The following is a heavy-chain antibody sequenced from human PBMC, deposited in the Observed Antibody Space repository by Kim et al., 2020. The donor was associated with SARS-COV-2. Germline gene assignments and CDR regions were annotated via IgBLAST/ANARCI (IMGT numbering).Heavy chain of an antibody. Sequence: SETLSLTCTVSGGSISSGGYYWSWIRQHPGKGLEWIGYIYYSGSTYYNPSLKSRVTISVDTSKNQFSLKLSSVTAADTAVYYCARDGGYGSGSYPYYYYYYGMDVWGQGTTVTVSS. CDR1: GGSISSGGYY. CDR3: ARDGGYGSGSYPYYYYYYGMDV. J-gene: IGHJ6*02. D-gene: IGHD3-10*01. CDR2: IYYSGST. V-gene: IGHV4-31*03.